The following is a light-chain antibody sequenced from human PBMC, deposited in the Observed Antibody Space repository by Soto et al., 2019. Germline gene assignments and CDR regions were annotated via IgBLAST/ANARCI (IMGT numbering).Light chain of an antibody. J-gene: IGKJ3*01. CDR2: DAS. CDR3: QQYNSYRT. Sequence: DIQMTQSPSTLSASVGDRVTITCRASRSISSWLAWYQQKPGKAPKLLIYDASSLESGVPSRFSGSGSGTEFTLTISSLQPDDFATYYCQQYNSYRTFGPGTKVDIK. CDR1: RSISSW. V-gene: IGKV1-5*01.